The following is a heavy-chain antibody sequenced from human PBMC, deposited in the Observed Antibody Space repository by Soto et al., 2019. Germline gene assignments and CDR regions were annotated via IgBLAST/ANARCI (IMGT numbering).Heavy chain of an antibody. CDR2: ISSTSTTI. J-gene: IGHJ4*02. CDR1: GFTFSNLP. Sequence: GGSLRLSCAASGFTFSNLPMNWVRQAPGKGLEWVSYISSTSTTIYYADSLKGRFTVSRDNAKNSLYLHMSSLRAEDTAVYYCARGRSSWYSDYWGQGALVTVSS. CDR3: ARGRSSWYSDY. D-gene: IGHD6-13*01. V-gene: IGHV3-48*01.